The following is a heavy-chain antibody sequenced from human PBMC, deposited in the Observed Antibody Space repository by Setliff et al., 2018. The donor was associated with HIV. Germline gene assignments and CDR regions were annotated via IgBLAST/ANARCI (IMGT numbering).Heavy chain of an antibody. CDR1: GGSISSGGYF. CDR3: ARSPRIGVAGEFEY. J-gene: IGHJ4*02. Sequence: SETLSLTCTVSGGSISSGGYFWSWIRQPAGGGLVWIGRVSSSGNTNYNPSLKSRVIISLDTSKNQFSLRVNSVTAADTAVYYCARSPRIGVAGEFEYWGQGTLVTVSS. CDR2: VSSSGNT. D-gene: IGHD6-19*01. V-gene: IGHV4-61*02.